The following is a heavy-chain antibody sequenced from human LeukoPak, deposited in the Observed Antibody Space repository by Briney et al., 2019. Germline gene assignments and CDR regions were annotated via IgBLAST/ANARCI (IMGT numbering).Heavy chain of an antibody. CDR1: GGSISSYY. J-gene: IGHJ4*02. D-gene: IGHD6-19*01. V-gene: IGHV4-38-2*02. CDR3: ARAGSGWRNFDY. Sequence: SETLSLTCTVSGGSISSYYWSWIRQPPGKGLEWIGSIYHSGSTYYNPSLKSRVTISVDTSKNQFSLKLSSVTAADTAVYYCARAGSGWRNFDYWGQGTLVTVSS. CDR2: IYHSGST.